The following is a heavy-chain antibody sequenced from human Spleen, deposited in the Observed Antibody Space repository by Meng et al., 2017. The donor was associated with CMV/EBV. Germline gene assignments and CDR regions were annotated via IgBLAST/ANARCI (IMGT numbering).Heavy chain of an antibody. CDR3: ARDLIFGVVTLDY. CDR1: GYTCTDYY. Sequence: SGYTCTDYYLHWVRQAPGQGPEWMGWINPNRATTKYAQKFQGRVTMTRDTSSSTAYMELSRLRSDDTAVYFCARDLIFGVVTLDYWGQGTLVTVSS. D-gene: IGHD3-3*01. V-gene: IGHV1-2*02. CDR2: INPNRATT. J-gene: IGHJ4*02.